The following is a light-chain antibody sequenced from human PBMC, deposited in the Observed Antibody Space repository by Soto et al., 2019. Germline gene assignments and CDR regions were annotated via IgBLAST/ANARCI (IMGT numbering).Light chain of an antibody. V-gene: IGKV1-5*01. CDR1: RSVDLW. Sequence: DNQMTQSPCTLSASLGDRATITCRASRSVDLWLAWYQQKPGKAPSLLIYDVSSLESGVPARFSGSGSETEFTLTISRLQPDDFAAYYCQQYGSYSRTFGRGTKVDIK. CDR3: QQYGSYSRT. CDR2: DVS. J-gene: IGKJ1*01.